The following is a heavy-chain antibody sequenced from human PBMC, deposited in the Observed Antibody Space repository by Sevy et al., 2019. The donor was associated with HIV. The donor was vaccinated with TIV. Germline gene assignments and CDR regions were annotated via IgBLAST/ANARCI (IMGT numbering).Heavy chain of an antibody. V-gene: IGHV3-23*01. CDR2: LSFGCGEI. CDR3: AREGCSKPHDY. D-gene: IGHD2-2*01. J-gene: IGHJ4*02. Sequence: GGSLRLSCPASGFTFSKYSMSWVRQPPGKGLEWVSTLSFGCGEINYADSVKGRFTISRDNSKSSLYLQMNNLRPEDTAEYYCAREGCSKPHDYWGQGTLFTVSS. CDR1: GFTFSKYS.